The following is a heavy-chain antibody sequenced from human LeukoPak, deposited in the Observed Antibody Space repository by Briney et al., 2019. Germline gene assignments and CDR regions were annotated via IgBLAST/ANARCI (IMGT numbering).Heavy chain of an antibody. CDR2: IYWDDDK. CDR1: GFSLSSSGVG. V-gene: IGHV2-5*02. CDR3: VHRRFIAADFDY. D-gene: IGHD6-25*01. J-gene: IGHJ4*02. Sequence: SGPTPVKPTQTLTLTCTFSGFSLSSSGVGVDWIRQPPGKALEWLALIYWDDDKRYSPSLKSRLTITKDTSKNQVVLTMTNMDPVDTATYYCVHRRFIAADFDYWGQGTLVTVSS.